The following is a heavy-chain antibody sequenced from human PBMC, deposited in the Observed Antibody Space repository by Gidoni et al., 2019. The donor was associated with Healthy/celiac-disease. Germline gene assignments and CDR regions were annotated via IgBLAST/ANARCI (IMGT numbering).Heavy chain of an antibody. Sequence: EVQLLESGGGWVQPGGSLRLSCAASGSTFSSYAMSWVRQAPGKGLEWVSAISGSGGSTYYADSVKGRFTISRDNSKNTLYLQMNSLRAEDTAVYYCAKKVDSSGYYPFDYWGQGTLVTVSS. J-gene: IGHJ4*02. V-gene: IGHV3-23*01. CDR1: GSTFSSYA. D-gene: IGHD3-22*01. CDR3: AKKVDSSGYYPFDY. CDR2: ISGSGGST.